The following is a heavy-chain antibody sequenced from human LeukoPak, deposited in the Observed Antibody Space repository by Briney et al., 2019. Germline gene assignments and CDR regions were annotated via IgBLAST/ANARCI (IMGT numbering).Heavy chain of an antibody. J-gene: IGHJ4*02. CDR1: GGSFSGYY. D-gene: IGHD3-10*01. CDR2: INHSGST. CDR3: ARAYYYGSGSYDY. Sequence: PSETLSLTCAVYGGSFSGYYWSWIRQLPGKGLEWIGEINHSGSTNYNPSLKSRVTISVVTSKNQFSLKLSSVTAADTAVYYCARAYYYGSGSYDYWGQGTLVTVSS. V-gene: IGHV4-34*01.